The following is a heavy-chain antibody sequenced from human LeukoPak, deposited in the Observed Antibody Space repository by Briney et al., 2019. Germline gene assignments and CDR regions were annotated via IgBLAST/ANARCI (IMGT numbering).Heavy chain of an antibody. J-gene: IGHJ6*02. CDR1: GFTFSNYW. Sequence: GGSLRLSCAASGFTFSNYWMSWVRQAPGKGLEWVSSISSSSSYIYHADSVKGRFTISRDNAKNSLYLQMNSLRAEDTAVYYCARPTCSGGSCYGYYYYGMDVWGQGTTVTVSS. CDR2: ISSSSSYI. D-gene: IGHD2-15*01. CDR3: ARPTCSGGSCYGYYYYGMDV. V-gene: IGHV3-21*01.